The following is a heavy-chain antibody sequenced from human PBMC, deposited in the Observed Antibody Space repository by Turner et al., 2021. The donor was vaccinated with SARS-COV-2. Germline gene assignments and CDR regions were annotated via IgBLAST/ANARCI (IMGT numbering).Heavy chain of an antibody. V-gene: IGHV4-39*01. CDR1: GCSISSSPYY. D-gene: IGHD3-10*01. CDR2: IYYSGST. Sequence: QLQLQESGPGLVKPSETLSLTCTVSGCSISSSPYYWGWLRKPPGKGLEWIGSIYYSGSTYYNPSHKSRVTISVDTSKNQFSLKLSSVTAADTAIYYCATHSSLGSAYNPWGQGTLVTVSS. CDR3: ATHSSLGSAYNP. J-gene: IGHJ5*02.